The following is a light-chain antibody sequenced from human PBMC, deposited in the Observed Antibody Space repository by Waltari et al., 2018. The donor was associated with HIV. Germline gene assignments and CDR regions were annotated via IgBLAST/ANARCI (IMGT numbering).Light chain of an antibody. Sequence: QSALTQPPSASGSPGQSVTISCPETSSDVGPYDYVYWYQQHPGKAPKLMIYEVSKRPSVVPDRFSGSKSANTASLTVSGLQEDDEADYYCSSYAGSNNLVFGGGTKLTVL. CDR2: EVS. V-gene: IGLV2-8*01. CDR1: SSDVGPYDY. J-gene: IGLJ3*02. CDR3: SSYAGSNNLV.